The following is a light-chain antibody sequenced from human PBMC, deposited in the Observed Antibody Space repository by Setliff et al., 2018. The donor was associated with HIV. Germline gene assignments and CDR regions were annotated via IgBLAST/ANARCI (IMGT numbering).Light chain of an antibody. V-gene: IGLV2-14*01. CDR3: SSYTSDNTLV. Sequence: SALTQSASVSGSPGQSITISCTGTSSDIGAFDYVSWYQHHPGKAPKLIIYEVINRPSGISSRFSGSKSGNAASLTISGLRADDEADYHCSSYTSDNTLVFGGGTKVTVL. CDR1: SSDIGAFDY. CDR2: EVI. J-gene: IGLJ3*02.